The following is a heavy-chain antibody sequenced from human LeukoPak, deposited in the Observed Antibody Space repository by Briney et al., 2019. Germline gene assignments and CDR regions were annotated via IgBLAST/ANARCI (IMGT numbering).Heavy chain of an antibody. CDR3: ARAVHGSGSYVLIFDY. Sequence: SVKVSCKASGGTITSYAISWVRQAPGQGLEWMGGIIPMFGTANYAQKFQGRVTITADESTSTAYMELSSLRSEVTAVYYCARAVHGSGSYVLIFDYWGQGTLVTVSS. D-gene: IGHD3-10*01. CDR1: GGTITSYA. J-gene: IGHJ4*02. V-gene: IGHV1-69*13. CDR2: IIPMFGTA.